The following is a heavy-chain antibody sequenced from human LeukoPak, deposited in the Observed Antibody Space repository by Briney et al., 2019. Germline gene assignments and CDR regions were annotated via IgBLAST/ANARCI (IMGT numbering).Heavy chain of an antibody. Sequence: GGSLRLSCAASGFTFSKYEMNWVRQAPGKGLEWVSYISSSSSATFYADSVKGRFTTSRDDAKNSLYLQMNSLRAEDTALYYCAKYSYDYGTFDFWGQGALVTVSS. CDR3: AKYSYDYGTFDF. CDR2: ISSSSSAT. V-gene: IGHV3-48*03. J-gene: IGHJ4*02. D-gene: IGHD5-18*01. CDR1: GFTFSKYE.